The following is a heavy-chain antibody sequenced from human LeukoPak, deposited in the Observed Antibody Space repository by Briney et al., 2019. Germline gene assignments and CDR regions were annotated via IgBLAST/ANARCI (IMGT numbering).Heavy chain of an antibody. CDR1: GYTFTGYY. V-gene: IGHV1-2*02. J-gene: IGHJ4*02. CDR2: INPNSGGT. CDR3: ARDRGELGFLFYY. Sequence: ASVKVSCKASGYTFTGYYMHWVRQAPGQGLEWMGWINPNSGGTNYAQEFQGRVTMTRDTSISTAYMELSMLRSDDTAVYYCARDRGELGFLFYYWGQGTLVTVSS. D-gene: IGHD1-26*01.